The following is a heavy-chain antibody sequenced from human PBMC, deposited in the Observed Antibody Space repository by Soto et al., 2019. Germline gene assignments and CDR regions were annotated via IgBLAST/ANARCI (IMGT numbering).Heavy chain of an antibody. V-gene: IGHV4-59*01. CDR2: IYYSGST. CDR3: AIRDGYNGYWYFDL. CDR1: GGSISTYY. D-gene: IGHD5-12*01. J-gene: IGHJ2*01. Sequence: PXETLSLTCTVSGGSISTYYWSGFRQPPGKGLEWIGYIYYSGSTNYNPSLKSRVTISVDTSKNQFSLKLSSVTAADTAVYYCAIRDGYNGYWYFDLWGRGTLVIVSS.